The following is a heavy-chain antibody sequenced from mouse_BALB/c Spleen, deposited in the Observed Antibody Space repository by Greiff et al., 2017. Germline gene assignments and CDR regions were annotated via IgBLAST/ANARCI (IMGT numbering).Heavy chain of an antibody. J-gene: IGHJ3*01. Sequence: EVQLVESGPGLVKPSQSLSLTCTVTGYSITSDYAWNWIRQFPGNKLEWMGYISYSGSTSYNPSLKSRISITRDTSKNQFFLQLNSVTTEDTATYYCARTKGGKFLWFAYWGQGTLVTVSA. CDR2: ISYSGST. CDR3: ARTKGGKFLWFAY. CDR1: GYSITSDYA. V-gene: IGHV3-2*02.